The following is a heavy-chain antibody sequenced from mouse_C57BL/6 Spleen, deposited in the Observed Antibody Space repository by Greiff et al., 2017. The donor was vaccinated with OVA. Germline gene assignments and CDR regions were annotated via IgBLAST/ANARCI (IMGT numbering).Heavy chain of an antibody. J-gene: IGHJ3*01. CDR2: ISSGGDYL. CDR1: GFTFSSYA. V-gene: IGHV5-9-1*02. Sequence: EVKLEESGEGLVKPGGSLKLSCAASGFTFSSYAMSWVRQTPEKRLEWVAYISSGGDYLYYADTVKGRFTISRANARNTLYLQMSSLKSEDTAMYYCTRGAYYGRSGRAWFAYWGQGTLGTVSA. CDR3: TRGAYYGRSGRAWFAY. D-gene: IGHD1-1*01.